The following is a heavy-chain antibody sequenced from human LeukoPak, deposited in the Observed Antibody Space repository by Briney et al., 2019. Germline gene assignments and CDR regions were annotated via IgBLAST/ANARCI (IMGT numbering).Heavy chain of an antibody. CDR3: ARCHYDSSGYYYFDY. J-gene: IGHJ4*02. CDR1: GGSISSYY. V-gene: IGHV4-4*07. D-gene: IGHD3-22*01. Sequence: PSETLSLTCTVSGGSISSYYWSWIRQPAGKGLECIGRIHSSGNTNYNPSLKSRVTMSVDTSKNQFSLKLSSVTAADTAVYYCARCHYDSSGYYYFDYWGQGTLVTVSS. CDR2: IHSSGNT.